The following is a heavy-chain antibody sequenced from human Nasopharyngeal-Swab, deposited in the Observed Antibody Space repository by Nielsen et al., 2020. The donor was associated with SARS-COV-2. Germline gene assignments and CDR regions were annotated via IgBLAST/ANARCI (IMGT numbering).Heavy chain of an antibody. Sequence: SETLSLTCAVYGGSFSGYYWSWIRQPPGKGLEWIGEINHSGSTNYNPSLKSRVTISVDTSKNQFSLKLSSVTAADTAVYYYARVPPIAVAGKGVDVWGQGTTVTVSS. D-gene: IGHD6-19*01. V-gene: IGHV4-34*01. CDR1: GGSFSGYY. CDR3: ARVPPIAVAGKGVDV. J-gene: IGHJ6*02. CDR2: INHSGST.